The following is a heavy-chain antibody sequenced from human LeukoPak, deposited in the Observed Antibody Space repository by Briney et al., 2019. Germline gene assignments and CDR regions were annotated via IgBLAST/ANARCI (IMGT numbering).Heavy chain of an antibody. D-gene: IGHD6-19*01. CDR3: ANTAGSGWGYYYYMDV. V-gene: IGHV3-30*02. Sequence: GGSLRLSCAASGFTFSSYGMHWVRQAPGKGLEWVAFIRYDGSNKYYADSVKGRFTISRDNSKNTLYLQMNSLRAEDTAVYYCANTAGSGWGYYYYMDVWGKGTTVTISS. CDR1: GFTFSSYG. CDR2: IRYDGSNK. J-gene: IGHJ6*03.